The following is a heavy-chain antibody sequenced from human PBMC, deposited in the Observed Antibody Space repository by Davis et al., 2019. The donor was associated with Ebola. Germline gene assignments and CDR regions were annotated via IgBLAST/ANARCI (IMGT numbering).Heavy chain of an antibody. CDR3: ARGGSRGWYIDY. J-gene: IGHJ4*02. V-gene: IGHV3-66*02. Sequence: GESLKISCAVSGFSVSDKYMSWVRQAPGKGPEWVSVFYTDERTYYADSVKGRFTFSRDNSKNTVHLQMHSLRAEDTAVYYCARGGSRGWYIDYWGQGTLVTVSS. CDR2: FYTDERT. D-gene: IGHD6-19*01. CDR1: GFSVSDKY.